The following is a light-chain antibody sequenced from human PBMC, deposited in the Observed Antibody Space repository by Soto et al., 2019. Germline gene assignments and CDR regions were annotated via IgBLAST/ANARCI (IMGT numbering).Light chain of an antibody. Sequence: IVLTQSPATLSFSPGERATLSCRASQSVSSSYLAWYQQKPGQAPRLLIIGASDRVTGIPARFSGSGSGTEFTLSISSLQSDDFAVYYCQQYNIWPWTFGQGTKVDIK. CDR1: QSVSSSY. CDR3: QQYNIWPWT. J-gene: IGKJ1*01. V-gene: IGKV3-15*01. CDR2: GAS.